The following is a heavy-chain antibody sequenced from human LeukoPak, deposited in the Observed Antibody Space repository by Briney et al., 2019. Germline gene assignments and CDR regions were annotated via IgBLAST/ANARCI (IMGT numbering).Heavy chain of an antibody. V-gene: IGHV3-30*18. CDR2: ISYDGSNK. Sequence: GGSLRLSCAASGFTFSSYGMHWVRQAPGRGLEWVAVISYDGSNKYYADSVKGRFTISRDNSKNTLYLQMNSLRAEDTAVYYCAKGRATMVRGARAAFDIWGQGTMATVSS. CDR3: AKGRATMVRGARAAFDI. D-gene: IGHD3-10*01. J-gene: IGHJ3*02. CDR1: GFTFSSYG.